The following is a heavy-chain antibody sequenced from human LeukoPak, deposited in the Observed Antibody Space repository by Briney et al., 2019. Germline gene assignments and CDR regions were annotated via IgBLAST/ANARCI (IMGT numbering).Heavy chain of an antibody. J-gene: IGHJ4*02. V-gene: IGHV3-30*02. CDR3: VKITSVTGGDC. D-gene: IGHD1-14*01. CDR1: GLSFSSHG. CDR2: IWYDGTNE. Sequence: PGGSLRLSCAASGLSFSSHGMHWVRQAPGKGLEWVAVIWYDGTNENYSDSLRGRFTISRDNSKNTLYLQMSSLRAEDTAVYYCVKITSVTGGDCWGQGTRLTVSS.